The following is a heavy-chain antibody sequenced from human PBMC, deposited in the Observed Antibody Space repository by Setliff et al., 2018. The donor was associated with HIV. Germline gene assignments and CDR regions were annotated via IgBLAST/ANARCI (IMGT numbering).Heavy chain of an antibody. Sequence: PGESLKISCKGSGYSFSTYWIAWVRQMPGRGLEVMGLIYPDDSDARYNPSFQGQVTISADKSISTAYLQWSSLKASDSAIFYCARNRLNYASGNTKTSGAYYFDSWGQGTLVTVSS. CDR3: ARNRLNYASGNTKTSGAYYFDS. D-gene: IGHD3-10*01. CDR2: IYPDDSDA. V-gene: IGHV5-51*01. J-gene: IGHJ4*02. CDR1: GYSFSTYW.